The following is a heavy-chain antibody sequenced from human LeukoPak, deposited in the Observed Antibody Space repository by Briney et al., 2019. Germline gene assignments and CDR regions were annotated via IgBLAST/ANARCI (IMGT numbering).Heavy chain of an antibody. CDR2: ITASSGGT. CDR1: GFPFSSYA. CDR3: AKIRFYYDSSFDYWYFDL. Sequence: GGSLRLSCAASGFPFSSYAMGWVRQAPRKGLEWVSAITASSGGTYYADSVKGRITISRDNSKNTLYLQINSLRAEDAAIYYCAKIRFYYDSSFDYWYFDLWGRCTLVTVSS. D-gene: IGHD3-22*01. J-gene: IGHJ2*01. V-gene: IGHV3-23*01.